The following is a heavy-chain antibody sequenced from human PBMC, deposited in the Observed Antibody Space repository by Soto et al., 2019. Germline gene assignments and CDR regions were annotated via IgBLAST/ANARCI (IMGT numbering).Heavy chain of an antibody. J-gene: IGHJ6*02. CDR2: ISAHNGDT. D-gene: IGHD4-17*01. Sequence: ASVKVSCKASGYSFATYGFSWVRQAPGQGLECVGWISAHNGDTHDSQKLQGRVTMTTDTSTSTAYMELRSMRSDDTAVYYCARCYGDYVGYYYGMDVWGQETTGTV. CDR1: GYSFATYG. V-gene: IGHV1-18*04. CDR3: ARCYGDYVGYYYGMDV.